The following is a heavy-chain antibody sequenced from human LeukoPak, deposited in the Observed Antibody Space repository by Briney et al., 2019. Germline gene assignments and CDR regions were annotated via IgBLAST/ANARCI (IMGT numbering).Heavy chain of an antibody. D-gene: IGHD3-10*01. V-gene: IGHV3-74*01. Sequence: GGSLRLSGAASGLTFSTYWMHWVRQAPGKGLVWVSRISSDGSITSYADSVKGRFTISRDNAKNTLYLQMNSLRAEDTAVYYCARHLNYYLDYWGQGTLVTVSS. CDR1: GLTFSTYW. J-gene: IGHJ4*02. CDR2: ISSDGSIT. CDR3: ARHLNYYLDY.